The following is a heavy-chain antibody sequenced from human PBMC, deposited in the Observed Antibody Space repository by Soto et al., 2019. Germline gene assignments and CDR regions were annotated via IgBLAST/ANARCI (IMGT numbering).Heavy chain of an antibody. CDR1: DEIFNTYW. J-gene: IGHJ1*01. CDR3: GRDFGSGHADV. D-gene: IGHD1-26*01. V-gene: IGHV5-10-1*01. CDR2: IDPSDSYT. Sequence: ESLKISCQTSDEIFNTYWITWARQMPGRGLEWVGRIDPSDSYTTYNPSLKGHVILSVDKSMNTAYVQWTSLRASDTAMYFCGRDFGSGHADVWGQGTLVTVSS.